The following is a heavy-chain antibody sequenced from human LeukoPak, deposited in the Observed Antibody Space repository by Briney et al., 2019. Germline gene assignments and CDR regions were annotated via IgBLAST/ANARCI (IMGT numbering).Heavy chain of an antibody. Sequence: SETLSLTCTVSGGSISSSSYYWGWIRQPPGKGLEWIGSIYYSGSTYYNPSLKSRVTISVDTSKNQFSLKLSSVTAADTAVYYCASASRYGGNHHYWGQGTLVTVSS. D-gene: IGHD4-23*01. CDR2: IYYSGST. CDR1: GGSISSSSYY. J-gene: IGHJ4*02. CDR3: ASASRYGGNHHY. V-gene: IGHV4-39*01.